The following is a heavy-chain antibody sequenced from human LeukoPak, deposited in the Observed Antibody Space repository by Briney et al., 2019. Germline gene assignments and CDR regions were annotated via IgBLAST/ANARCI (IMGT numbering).Heavy chain of an antibody. J-gene: IGHJ4*02. CDR3: ARYYYDTSEYFYFDS. CDR1: GGSISSHY. V-gene: IGHV4-59*11. CDR2: IHYCGST. D-gene: IGHD3-22*01. Sequence: SETLSLTCTVSGGSISSHYWSWIRQPPGKGLEWIGYIHYCGSTTYSPSLKSRVTMSLDTSKSHFSLKLSSVTAADTALYYCARYYYDTSEYFYFDSWGQGTLVTVSS.